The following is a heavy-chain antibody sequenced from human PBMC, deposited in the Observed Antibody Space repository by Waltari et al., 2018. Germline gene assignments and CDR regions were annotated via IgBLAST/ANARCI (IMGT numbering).Heavy chain of an antibody. CDR2: ISPIFGTA. V-gene: IGHV1-69*01. D-gene: IGHD1-26*01. CDR1: GGTFSSYA. Sequence: QVQLVQSGAEVKKPGSSVKVSCKASGGTFSSYAISWVRQAPGQGLEWMGGISPIFGTANDAQKFQGRVTITADESTSTAYMELSSLRSEDTAVYYCARGKWELLPLGGWFDPWGQGTLVTVSS. J-gene: IGHJ5*02. CDR3: ARGKWELLPLGGWFDP.